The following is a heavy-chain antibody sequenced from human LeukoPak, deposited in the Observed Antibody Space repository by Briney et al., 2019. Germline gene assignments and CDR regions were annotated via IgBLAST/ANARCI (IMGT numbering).Heavy chain of an antibody. D-gene: IGHD1/OR15-1a*01. CDR3: ARTLGYGTKGYLDY. CDR1: GGSISSYY. Sequence: TLSLTCTVSGGSISSYYWSWIRQPPGKALEWLARIDWDDDKYYSTSLKTRLTTSKDTSKNQVVLTMTNMDPVDTATYYCARTLGYGTKGYLDYWGQGTLVTVSS. V-gene: IGHV2-70*11. J-gene: IGHJ4*02. CDR2: IDWDDDK.